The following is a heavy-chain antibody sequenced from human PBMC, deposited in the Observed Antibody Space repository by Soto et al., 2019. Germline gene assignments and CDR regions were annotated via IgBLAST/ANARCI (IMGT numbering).Heavy chain of an antibody. V-gene: IGHV1-2*04. CDR3: ARSSGWSPKYYFDY. CDR2: INPNSGGT. CDR1: GYTFTGYY. D-gene: IGHD6-19*01. J-gene: IGHJ4*02. Sequence: ASVKVSCKASGYTFTGYYMHWVRQALGQGLEWMGWINPNSGGTNYAQKFQGWVTMTRDTSISTAYMELSRLRSDDTAVYYCARSSGWSPKYYFDYWGQGTLVTVSS.